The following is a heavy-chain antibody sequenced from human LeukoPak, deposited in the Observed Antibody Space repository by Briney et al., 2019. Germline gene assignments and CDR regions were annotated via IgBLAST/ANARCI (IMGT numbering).Heavy chain of an antibody. CDR3: ARAYDSSGYYYSI. CDR1: GGSISSYY. CDR2: IYYSGST. D-gene: IGHD3-22*01. J-gene: IGHJ4*02. Sequence: SETLSLTCTVSGGSISSYYWSWIRQPPGKGLEWIGYIYYSGSTSYNPSLMSRVTISVDTSKNQFSLKLNSVTAADTAVYYCARAYDSSGYYYSIWGQGTLVTVSS. V-gene: IGHV4-59*01.